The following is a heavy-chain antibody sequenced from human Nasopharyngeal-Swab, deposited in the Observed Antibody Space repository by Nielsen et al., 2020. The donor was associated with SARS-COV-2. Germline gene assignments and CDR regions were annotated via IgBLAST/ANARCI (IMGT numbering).Heavy chain of an antibody. Sequence: SGPTLVKPTQTLTLTCTFSGFSLSTSGMCVSWIRQPPGKALEWLALIDWDDDKYYSTSLKTRLTISKDTSKNQVVPTMTNMDPVDTATYYCARTQGYYYDSNDAFDIWGQGTMVTVSS. D-gene: IGHD3-22*01. V-gene: IGHV2-70*01. CDR2: IDWDDDK. CDR1: GFSLSTSGMC. CDR3: ARTQGYYYDSNDAFDI. J-gene: IGHJ3*02.